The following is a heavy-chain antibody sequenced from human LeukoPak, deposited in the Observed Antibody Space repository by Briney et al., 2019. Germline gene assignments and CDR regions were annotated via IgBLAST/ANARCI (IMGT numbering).Heavy chain of an antibody. J-gene: IGHJ4*02. CDR1: GGSISSYY. CDR2: IYYSDT. V-gene: IGHV4-59*08. D-gene: IGHD3-16*01. CDR3: ASGGELGLNFDY. Sequence: SETLSLTCTVSGGSISSYYWSWIRQPPGKGLEWIGYIYYSDTNSNPSLKSRVTISVDTSKNQFSLKLSPVTAADTAVYYCASGGELGLNFDYWGQGTLVTVSS.